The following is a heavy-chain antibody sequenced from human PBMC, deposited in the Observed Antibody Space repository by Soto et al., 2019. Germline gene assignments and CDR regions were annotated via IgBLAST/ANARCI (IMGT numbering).Heavy chain of an antibody. D-gene: IGHD4-4*01. CDR1: GGTFSGYA. J-gene: IGHJ3*02. Sequence: QVQLVQSGAEVKKPGSSVKVSCKASGGTFSGYAISWVRQAPGQGLEWMGGIIPIFGTSNYAQKFQGRVTITADESTSTAYMELRSVRSEDTAVYYCARVGSTVTTGSAFDIWGQGTMVTVSS. CDR2: IIPIFGTS. CDR3: ARVGSTVTTGSAFDI. V-gene: IGHV1-69*01.